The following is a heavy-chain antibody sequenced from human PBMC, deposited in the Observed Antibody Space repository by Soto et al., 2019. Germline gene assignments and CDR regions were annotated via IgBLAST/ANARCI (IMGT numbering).Heavy chain of an antibody. Sequence: QVQLQQWGAGLLKPSETLSLTCAVYGGSFSGYYWSWIRQPPGKGLEWIGEINHSGSTNYNPSLKSRVTTSVDTSKNQFSLKLSSVTAADTAVYYCARSGDYDFWSGYNTGYWYFDLWGRGTLVTVSS. CDR2: INHSGST. V-gene: IGHV4-34*01. CDR1: GGSFSGYY. D-gene: IGHD3-3*01. J-gene: IGHJ2*01. CDR3: ARSGDYDFWSGYNTGYWYFDL.